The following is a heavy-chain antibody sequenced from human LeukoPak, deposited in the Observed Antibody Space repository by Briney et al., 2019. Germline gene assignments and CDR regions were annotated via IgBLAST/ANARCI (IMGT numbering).Heavy chain of an antibody. CDR1: GGPVSSSSYY. V-gene: IGHV4-39*01. D-gene: IGHD3-10*01. J-gene: IGHJ4*02. CDR2: IYYSGST. Sequence: SSETLSLTCTVSGGPVSSSSYYGGWIRQPPMKGLEWIGSIYYSGSTEYNLSLKSRVTISVDTSRNQFSLKLSSVTAADTAVYYCARHQSYGSGTYYAPFDNWGQGILVTVSS. CDR3: ARHQSYGSGTYYAPFDN.